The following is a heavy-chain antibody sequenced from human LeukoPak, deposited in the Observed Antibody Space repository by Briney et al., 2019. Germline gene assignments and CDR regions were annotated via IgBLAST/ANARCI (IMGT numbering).Heavy chain of an antibody. Sequence: SETLSLTCNVSGGSLSGSRRYCGWVRQPPGGGLEWIGSIRYIGTTYYNPSLQSRLTISVDNSQNQFSLKLKSVSAADTSMYYCTRQLSWASDTGDSWGQGTLVTVSS. D-gene: IGHD6-13*01. CDR2: IRYIGTT. CDR1: GGSLSGSRRY. CDR3: TRQLSWASDTGDS. J-gene: IGHJ5*01. V-gene: IGHV4-39*01.